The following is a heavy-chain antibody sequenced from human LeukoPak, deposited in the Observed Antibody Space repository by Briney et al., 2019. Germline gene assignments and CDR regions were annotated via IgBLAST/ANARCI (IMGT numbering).Heavy chain of an antibody. CDR3: ARGDIDYYGSGSYPGDV. V-gene: IGHV3-30*02. J-gene: IGHJ6*04. CDR2: IRYDGSYK. Sequence: GGSLRLSCAASGFTFSSYVMHWVRQAPGKGLEWVAFIRYDGSYKYYADSVKGRFTISRDNSKNTLYLQMNSLRAEGTAVYYCARGDIDYYGSGSYPGDVWGKGTTVTVSS. D-gene: IGHD3-10*01. CDR1: GFTFSSYV.